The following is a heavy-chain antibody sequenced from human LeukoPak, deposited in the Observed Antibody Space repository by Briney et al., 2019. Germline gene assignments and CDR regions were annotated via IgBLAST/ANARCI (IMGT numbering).Heavy chain of an antibody. V-gene: IGHV3-73*01. J-gene: IGHJ6*02. Sequence: PGGSLRLSCAASGFTFSGSAMHWVRQASGKGVEGVGRIRRKANSYPTAYAASVKGRFTISRDDSKNTPYLQMNSLKTEDTAVYYCTRHVELGYCSSTSCAVYYYYGMDVWGQGTTVTVSS. CDR2: IRRKANSYPT. CDR1: GFTFSGSA. CDR3: TRHVELGYCSSTSCAVYYYYGMDV. D-gene: IGHD2-2*01.